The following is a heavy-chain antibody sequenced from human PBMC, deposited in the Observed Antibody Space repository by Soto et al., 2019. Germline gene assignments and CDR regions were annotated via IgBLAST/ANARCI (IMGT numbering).Heavy chain of an antibody. J-gene: IGHJ6*03. V-gene: IGHV1-2*04. CDR1: GYTFTGYY. CDR2: INPNSGGT. D-gene: IGHD1-26*01. CDR3: ARAGVGEWELLNRDYYYMDV. Sequence: ASVKVSCKASGYTFTGYYMHWVRQAPGQGLEWMGWINPNSGGTNYAQKFQGWVTMTRDTSISTAYMELSRLRSDDTAVYYCARAGVGEWELLNRDYYYMDVWGKGTTVTVSS.